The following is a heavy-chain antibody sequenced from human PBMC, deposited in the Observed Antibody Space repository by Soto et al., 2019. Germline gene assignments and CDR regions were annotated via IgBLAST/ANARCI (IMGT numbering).Heavy chain of an antibody. V-gene: IGHV3-23*01. CDR2: ISGSGVNT. CDR1: GFTFSSYA. CDR3: AKDHRSSGSGSYSEFDY. Sequence: PGGSLRLSCAASGFTFSSYAISWVRQAPGKGLEWVSAISGSGVNTYYADSVKGRFTISRDSSKNTLYLQMNSLGAEDTAVYYCAKDHRSSGSGSYSEFDYWGQGTLVTVSS. J-gene: IGHJ4*02. D-gene: IGHD3-10*01.